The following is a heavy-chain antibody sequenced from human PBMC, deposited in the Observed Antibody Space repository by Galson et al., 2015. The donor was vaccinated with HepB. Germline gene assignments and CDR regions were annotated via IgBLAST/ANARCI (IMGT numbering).Heavy chain of an antibody. CDR1: GFTFGDYA. V-gene: IGHV3-49*03. Sequence: SLRLSCAASGFTFGDYAMSWFRQAPGKGLEWVGFISSKTYGGSTEYAASVQVRFTISRDDSKSIVYLQMNSLKSEATAVYYCTRGSGGCLEWFGSSFCFDAWGQGNLVTVSS. CDR3: TRGSGGCLEWFGSSFCFDA. J-gene: IGHJ5*02. D-gene: IGHD3-3*01. CDR2: ISSKTYGGST.